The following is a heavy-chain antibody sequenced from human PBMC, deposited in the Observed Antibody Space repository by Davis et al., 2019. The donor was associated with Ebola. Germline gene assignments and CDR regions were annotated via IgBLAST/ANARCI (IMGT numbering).Heavy chain of an antibody. CDR2: INNDGSIT. D-gene: IGHD2-2*01. Sequence: GESLKISCAASGFTFSNFWMHWVRQAPGKGLVCVSRINNDGSITNYADSVKGRFTISRDNAKNSLYLQMNSLRDEDTAVYYCARDMVVVVPAAIIDYYYYYGMDVWGQGTTVTVSS. V-gene: IGHV3-74*01. CDR1: GFTFSNFW. CDR3: ARDMVVVVPAAIIDYYYYYGMDV. J-gene: IGHJ6*02.